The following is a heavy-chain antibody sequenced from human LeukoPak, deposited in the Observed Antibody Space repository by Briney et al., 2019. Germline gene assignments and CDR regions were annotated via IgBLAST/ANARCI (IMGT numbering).Heavy chain of an antibody. Sequence: ASVKVSCKASGYTFTGYYMHWVRQAPGQGLEWMGWIKPNSGGTNYAQKFQGRVTMTRDTSISTAYMELSRLRSDDTAVYYCAINGQKEYCSGGTCHYYYYYGMDVWGQGTTVTVSS. CDR1: GYTFTGYY. CDR2: IKPNSGGT. CDR3: AINGQKEYCSGGTCHYYYYYGMDV. J-gene: IGHJ6*02. D-gene: IGHD2-15*01. V-gene: IGHV1-2*02.